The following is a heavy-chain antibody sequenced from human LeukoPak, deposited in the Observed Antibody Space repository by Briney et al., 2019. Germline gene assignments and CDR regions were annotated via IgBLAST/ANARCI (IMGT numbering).Heavy chain of an antibody. CDR1: GFTFSTYT. V-gene: IGHV3-21*01. CDR2: ISSSSSYI. D-gene: IGHD3-10*01. Sequence: GGSLRLSCAASGFTFSTYTINWVRQAPGKGLEWVSSISSSSSYIYYADSVKGRFTISRDNAKNSLYLQMNSLRAEDTAVYYCARNDYGSGSYYNDYWGQGTLVTVSS. J-gene: IGHJ4*02. CDR3: ARNDYGSGSYYNDY.